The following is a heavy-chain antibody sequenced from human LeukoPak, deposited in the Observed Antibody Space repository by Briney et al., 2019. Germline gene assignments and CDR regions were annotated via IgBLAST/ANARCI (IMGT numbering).Heavy chain of an antibody. J-gene: IGHJ4*02. Sequence: ASVKASCKASGYTFTGYYMHWVRQAPGQGLEWMGRINPNSGGTNYAQKFQGRVTMTRDTSISTAYMELSRLRSDDTAVYYCARSVRGDYVWGSYRQGFDYWGQGTLVTVSS. V-gene: IGHV1-2*06. CDR3: ARSVRGDYVWGSYRQGFDY. D-gene: IGHD3-16*02. CDR1: GYTFTGYY. CDR2: INPNSGGT.